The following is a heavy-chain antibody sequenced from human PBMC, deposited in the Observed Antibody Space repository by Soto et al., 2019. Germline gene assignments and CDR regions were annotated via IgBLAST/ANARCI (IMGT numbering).Heavy chain of an antibody. V-gene: IGHV3-30*18. J-gene: IGHJ4*02. CDR2: ISFDGSTK. CDR3: AKNSFSGSKRILDS. D-gene: IGHD1-26*01. CDR1: GFRDGFPFSDYD. Sequence: QVQLVESGGGVVQPGRSLRLSCAASGFRDGFPFSDYDMHWVRQAPGKGLEWVALISFDGSTKNYVDSVEGRFTISRDNSRDTLFLQMDSSRPEDTAVYYCAKNSFSGSKRILDSWGQGTLVTVSS.